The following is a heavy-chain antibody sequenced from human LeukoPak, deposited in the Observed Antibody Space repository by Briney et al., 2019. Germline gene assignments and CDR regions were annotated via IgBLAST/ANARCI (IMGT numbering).Heavy chain of an antibody. CDR1: GFTVSSNY. CDR3: ARIVRSSIAAPYFDY. CDR2: IYSGGST. D-gene: IGHD6-6*01. V-gene: IGHV3-53*01. Sequence: GGSLRLSCAASGFTVSSNYMSWVRQAPGKGLEWVSVIYSGGSTYYADSVKGRFTISRDNSKNTLYLQMNSLRAEDTAVYYCARIVRSSIAAPYFDYWGQGTLGTVSS. J-gene: IGHJ4*02.